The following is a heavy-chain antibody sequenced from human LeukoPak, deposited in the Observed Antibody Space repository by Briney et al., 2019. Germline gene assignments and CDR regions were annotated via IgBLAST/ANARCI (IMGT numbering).Heavy chain of an antibody. CDR2: IGTAGDT. V-gene: IGHV3-13*01. Sequence: GGSLRPSCAASGFTFSSYDMHWVRQATGKGLEWVSAIGTAGDTYYPGSVKGRFTISRENAKNSLYLQMNSLRAGDTAVYYCARGSPNYDILTGPPNFDYWGQGTLVTVSS. CDR1: GFTFSSYD. J-gene: IGHJ4*02. CDR3: ARGSPNYDILTGPPNFDY. D-gene: IGHD3-9*01.